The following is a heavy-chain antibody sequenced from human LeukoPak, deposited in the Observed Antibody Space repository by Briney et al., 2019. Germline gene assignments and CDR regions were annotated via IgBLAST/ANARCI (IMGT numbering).Heavy chain of an antibody. D-gene: IGHD2-15*01. J-gene: IGHJ4*02. V-gene: IGHV3-33*01. CDR3: ARSGGGTYFDN. Sequence: GGSLRLSCAASGFIFSTYGMHWVRQAPGKGLEWVAVIWADGSNTDYADSVKGRFTISKDNSKNTLYLQMNSLRAEDTAVYYCARSGGGTYFDNWDQGTLVTVSS. CDR1: GFIFSTYG. CDR2: IWADGSNT.